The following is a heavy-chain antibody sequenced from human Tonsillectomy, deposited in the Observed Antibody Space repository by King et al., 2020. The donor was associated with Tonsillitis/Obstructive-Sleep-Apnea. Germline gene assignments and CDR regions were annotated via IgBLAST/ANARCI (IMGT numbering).Heavy chain of an antibody. V-gene: IGHV3-21*01. CDR1: GFTFSSYS. CDR3: ARDEGSGWYAGYYGMDV. Sequence: VQLVESGGGLVKPGGSLRLSCAASGFTFSSYSMNWVRQAPGKGLEWVSSISSGSSYIYYADSVTGRFTISRDNAKNSLYLQMNSLRAEDTAVYYCARDEGSGWYAGYYGMDVWGQGTTVTGSS. D-gene: IGHD6-19*01. CDR2: ISSGSSYI. J-gene: IGHJ6*02.